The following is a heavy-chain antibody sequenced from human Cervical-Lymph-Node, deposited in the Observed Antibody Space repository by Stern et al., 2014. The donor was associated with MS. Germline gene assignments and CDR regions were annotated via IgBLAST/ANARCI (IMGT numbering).Heavy chain of an antibody. V-gene: IGHV3-30-3*01. Sequence: DQLVESGGGAVQPGRSLRLSCAASGFSFSNYAMDWVRQAPGKGLEWVAAISVDGAKYADSVMGRFTISRDNSQNTLHLQMSSLRIEDTAVYYCARDRSSSWYGTGYFDLWGRGTLVTVSS. CDR3: ARDRSSSWYGTGYFDL. J-gene: IGHJ2*01. D-gene: IGHD6-13*01. CDR2: ISVDGA. CDR1: GFSFSNYA.